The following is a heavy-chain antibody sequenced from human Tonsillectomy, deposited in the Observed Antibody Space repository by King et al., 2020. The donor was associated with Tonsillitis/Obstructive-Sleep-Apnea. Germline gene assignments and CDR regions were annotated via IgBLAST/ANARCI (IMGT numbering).Heavy chain of an antibody. J-gene: IGHJ3*02. CDR1: GFTFSSYG. CDR2: ISYDGSNK. D-gene: IGHD3-10*01. V-gene: IGHV3-30*18. CDR3: AKGVHVRGAFDI. Sequence: HVQLVESGGGVVQPGRSLRLSCAASGFTFSSYGMHWVRQAPGKGLEWVAVISYDGSNKYYADSVKGRFTISRDNSKNTLYLQMNSLRAEDTAVYYCAKGVHVRGAFDIWGQGTMVTVSS.